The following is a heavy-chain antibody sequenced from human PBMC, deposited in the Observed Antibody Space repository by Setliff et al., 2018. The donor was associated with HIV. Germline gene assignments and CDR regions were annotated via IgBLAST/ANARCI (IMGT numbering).Heavy chain of an antibody. D-gene: IGHD2-15*01. J-gene: IGHJ6*03. CDR1: GGSINSGGYY. Sequence: SETLSLTCIVSGGSINSGGYYWSWIRQHPGKGLEWIGHIYYSGNTHYNPSLKSRLTISVDRSQNHFFVRLRSVTAADTGVYYCARGIPASHYFFRYMDVWGKGSTVTVSS. V-gene: IGHV4-31*03. CDR2: IYYSGNT. CDR3: ARGIPASHYFFRYMDV.